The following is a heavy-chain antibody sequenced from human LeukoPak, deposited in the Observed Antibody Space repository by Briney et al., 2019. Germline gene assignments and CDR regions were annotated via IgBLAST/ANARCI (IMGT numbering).Heavy chain of an antibody. J-gene: IGHJ6*02. CDR1: GGTFSSYA. CDR2: IIPIFGTA. D-gene: IGHD6-19*01. CDR3: ARGGAVAGNYYYGMDV. Sequence: GSSVTVSCTASGGTFSSYAISWVRQAPGQGLEWMGGIIPIFGTANYAQKFQGRVTITADESTSTAYMELSSLRSDDTAVYYCARGGAVAGNYYYGMDVWGQGTTVTVSS. V-gene: IGHV1-69*01.